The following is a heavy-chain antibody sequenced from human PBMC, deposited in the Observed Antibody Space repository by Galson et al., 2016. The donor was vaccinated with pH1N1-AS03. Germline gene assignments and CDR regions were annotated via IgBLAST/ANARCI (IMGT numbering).Heavy chain of an antibody. Sequence: SVKVSCKASGLTFSSYAISWVRQAPGQGLEWMGGVKGVFRTTNYAQKFQGRITITMDQSTGTAYMEVSSLRAEDTAVYYCATAGNYLDIRRFDYWGQGTPVTVFS. CDR2: VKGVFRTT. CDR1: GLTFSSYA. J-gene: IGHJ4*02. D-gene: IGHD2-2*03. V-gene: IGHV1-69*05. CDR3: ATAGNYLDIRRFDY.